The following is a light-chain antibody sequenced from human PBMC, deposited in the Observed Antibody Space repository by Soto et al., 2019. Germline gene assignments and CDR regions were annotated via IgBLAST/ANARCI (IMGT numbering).Light chain of an antibody. CDR1: QSISSW. Sequence: DIEITQSPCALSASVGDRVTITCRASQSISSWLAWYQQKPGKAPKLLIYKASSLESGVPSRFSGSGSGTKFTLTIASLQPDDFATYYCQQYETFSGTFGPGTKVDIK. CDR2: KAS. CDR3: QQYETFSGT. J-gene: IGKJ1*01. V-gene: IGKV1-5*03.